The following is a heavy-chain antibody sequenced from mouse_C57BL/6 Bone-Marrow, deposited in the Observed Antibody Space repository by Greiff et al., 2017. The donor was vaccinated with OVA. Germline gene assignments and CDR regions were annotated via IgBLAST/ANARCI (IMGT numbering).Heavy chain of an antibody. Sequence: QVQLQQPGAELVRPGSSVKLSCKASGYTFTSYWMHWVKQRPIQGLEWIGNIDPSDSETHYNQKFKDKATLTVDKSSSTAYMQLSSLTSEDSAVYYCARKGGLYYGSSHWYFDVWGTGTTVTVST. D-gene: IGHD1-1*01. CDR3: ARKGGLYYGSSHWYFDV. V-gene: IGHV1-52*01. CDR2: IDPSDSET. J-gene: IGHJ1*03. CDR1: GYTFTSYW.